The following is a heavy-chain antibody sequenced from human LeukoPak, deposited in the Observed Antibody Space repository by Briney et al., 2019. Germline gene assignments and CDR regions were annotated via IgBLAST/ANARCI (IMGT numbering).Heavy chain of an antibody. J-gene: IGHJ4*02. CDR2: IYYSGNT. V-gene: IGHV4-59*08. CDR1: GASISGYY. CDR3: ARRVATKPKYCFDY. D-gene: IGHD5-24*01. Sequence: SETLSLTCTVSGASISGYYWSWIRQPPGKGLEWIGYIYYSGNTNYNPSLKSRVTMSLDTSKNQFSLKLSSVTAADTAVYYCARRVATKPKYCFDYWGQGALVTVSS.